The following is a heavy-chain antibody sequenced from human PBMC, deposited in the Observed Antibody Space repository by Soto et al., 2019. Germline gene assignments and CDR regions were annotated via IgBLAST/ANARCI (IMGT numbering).Heavy chain of an antibody. J-gene: IGHJ5*02. D-gene: IGHD2-15*01. Sequence: ASVKVSCKASGGTFSSYAISWVRRAPGQGLEWMGGIIPIYGTANYAQKFQDRVTITADESTSTAYMELSSLTSEDTAVYYCARDLGGCSAGSCRHNWFDPWGQGTLVTVSS. V-gene: IGHV1-69*13. CDR3: ARDLGGCSAGSCRHNWFDP. CDR1: GGTFSSYA. CDR2: IIPIYGTA.